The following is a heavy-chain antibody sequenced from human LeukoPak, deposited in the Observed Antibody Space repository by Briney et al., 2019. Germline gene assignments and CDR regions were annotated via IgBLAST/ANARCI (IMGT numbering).Heavy chain of an antibody. J-gene: IGHJ6*03. CDR2: ISSSSSCI. Sequence: ETLSLTCTVSGGSISSDYWSWIRQPPGKGLEWVSSISSSSSCIYYADSVKGRFTISRDNAKNSLYLQMNSLRAEDTAVYYCARDAEQKTYYDFWSGYPNYYYMDVWGKGTTVTVSS. CDR1: GGSISSDY. D-gene: IGHD3-3*01. CDR3: ARDAEQKTYYDFWSGYPNYYYMDV. V-gene: IGHV3-21*01.